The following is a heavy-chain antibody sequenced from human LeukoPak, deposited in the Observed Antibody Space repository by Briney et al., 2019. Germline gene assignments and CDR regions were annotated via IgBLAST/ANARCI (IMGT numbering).Heavy chain of an antibody. CDR2: INPNSGGT. V-gene: IGHV1-2*02. CDR3: ARYPLSYRSNWPYYFDY. Sequence: GASVKVSCMASGYTFTSNYMHWVRQAPGQGLEWMGWINPNSGGTNYAQKFQGRVTMTTATSTSTAYMELRSLRSDDTAVYYCARYPLSYRSNWPYYFDYWGQGTLLTVSS. CDR1: GYTFTSNY. J-gene: IGHJ4*02. D-gene: IGHD1-1*01.